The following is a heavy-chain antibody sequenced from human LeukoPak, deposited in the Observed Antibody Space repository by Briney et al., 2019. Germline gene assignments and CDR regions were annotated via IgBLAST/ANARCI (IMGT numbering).Heavy chain of an antibody. CDR3: ARVGQLWPPYGMDV. V-gene: IGHV1-2*02. CDR1: GYTFTGYY. J-gene: IGHJ6*02. CDR2: INPNSGGT. Sequence: GASVKVSCKASGYTFTGYYMHWLRQAPGQGLEWMGWINPNSGGTNYAQKFQGRVTTTRDTSISTAYMELSRLRSDDTAVYYCARVGQLWPPYGMDVWGQGTTVTVSS. D-gene: IGHD5-18*01.